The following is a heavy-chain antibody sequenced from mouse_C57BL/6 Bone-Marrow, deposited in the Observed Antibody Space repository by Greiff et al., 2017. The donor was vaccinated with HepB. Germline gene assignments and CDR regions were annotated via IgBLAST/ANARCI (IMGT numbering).Heavy chain of an antibody. V-gene: IGHV1-85*01. CDR3: ARWNSSYGNSAWFAY. Sequence: VKLVESGPELVKPGASVKLSCKASGYTFTSYDINWVKQRPGQGLEWIGWIYPRDGSTKYNEKFKGKATLTVDTSSSTAYMELHSLTSEDSAVYFCARWNSSYGNSAWFAYWGQGTLVTVSA. J-gene: IGHJ3*01. CDR1: GYTFTSYD. CDR2: IYPRDGST. D-gene: IGHD2-1*01.